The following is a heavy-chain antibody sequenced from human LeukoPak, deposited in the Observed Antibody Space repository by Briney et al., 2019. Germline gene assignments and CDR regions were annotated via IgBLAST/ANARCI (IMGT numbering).Heavy chain of an antibody. CDR2: IRYDGKNE. CDR3: AKDFMHSSTWYDAFDM. D-gene: IGHD2-2*01. J-gene: IGHJ3*02. Sequence: PGGSLRLSCTASGFTFRNYGMHWVRQAPAKGLEWVAFIRYDGKNEYYGDSVKGRFTVSRDNSKNTLYLQMNSLSAEDTAIYYCAKDFMHSSTWYDAFDMWGQGTMVTVSS. V-gene: IGHV3-30*02. CDR1: GFTFRNYG.